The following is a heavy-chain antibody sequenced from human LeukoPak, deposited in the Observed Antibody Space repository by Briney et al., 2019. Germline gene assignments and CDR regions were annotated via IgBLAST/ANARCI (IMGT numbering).Heavy chain of an antibody. V-gene: IGHV3-74*01. J-gene: IGHJ3*02. CDR2: INSDGSST. CDR3: ARDRELLLWFDAFDI. Sequence: GGSLRISCAASGFTFSSYWMHWVRQAPGKGLVWVSRINSDGSSTSYADSVKGRFTISRDNAKNTLYLQMNSLRAEDTAVYYCARDRELLLWFDAFDIWGQGTMVTVSS. D-gene: IGHD1-26*01. CDR1: GFTFSSYW.